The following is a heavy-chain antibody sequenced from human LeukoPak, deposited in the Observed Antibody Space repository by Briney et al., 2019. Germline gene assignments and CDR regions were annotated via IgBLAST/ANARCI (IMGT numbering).Heavy chain of an antibody. Sequence: KPSETLSLTCTVSGGSISNYYWSWIRQPPGKGLEWIGYIYYSGGTNYNPSLKSRVTISVDTSKKQFSLKLSSVTAADTAVYYCARGDGYNSFWGQGTLVTVSS. V-gene: IGHV4-59*01. D-gene: IGHD5-24*01. CDR2: IYYSGGT. CDR1: GGSISNYY. J-gene: IGHJ4*02. CDR3: ARGDGYNSF.